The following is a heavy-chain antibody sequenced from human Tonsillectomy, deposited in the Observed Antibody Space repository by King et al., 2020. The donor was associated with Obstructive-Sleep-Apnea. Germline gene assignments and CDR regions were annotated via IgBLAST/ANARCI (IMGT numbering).Heavy chain of an antibody. D-gene: IGHD2-2*01. CDR2: IYTSGST. Sequence: VQLQESGPGLVKPSETLSLTCTVSGGSINSYYLSWIRQPAGKGLEWIGRIYTSGSTNYNPSLKSRITMSVDTSKNQFSLKLSSVTAADTAIYYCARNIVVIPATMSVEVRYFDYWGQGTLVTVSS. CDR1: GGSINSYY. J-gene: IGHJ4*02. V-gene: IGHV4-4*07. CDR3: ARNIVVIPATMSVEVRYFDY.